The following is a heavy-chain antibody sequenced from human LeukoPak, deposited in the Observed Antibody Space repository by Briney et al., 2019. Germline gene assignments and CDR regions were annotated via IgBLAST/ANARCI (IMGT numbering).Heavy chain of an antibody. CDR1: GFTFSSYA. CDR2: ISYDGSNK. CDR3: ARDRYSSGYFEN. Sequence: GGSLRLSCAASGFTFSSYAMHWVRQAPGKGLEWVAVISYDGSNKYYADSVKGRFTISRDNSKNTVYLQMNGLRTEDTAVYYCARDRYSSGYFENWGQGTLVTVSS. J-gene: IGHJ4*02. V-gene: IGHV3-30*14. D-gene: IGHD6-19*01.